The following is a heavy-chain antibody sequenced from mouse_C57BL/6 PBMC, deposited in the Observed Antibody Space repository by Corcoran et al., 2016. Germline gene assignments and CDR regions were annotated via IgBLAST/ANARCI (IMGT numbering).Heavy chain of an antibody. V-gene: IGHV9-3*01. CDR3: ARTLDSYGSSYGTDYFDY. CDR2: INTYSGVP. CDR1: GYTFTTYG. J-gene: IGHJ2*01. D-gene: IGHD1-1*01. Sequence: QIQLVQSGPELKKPGETVKISCKASGYTFTTYGMSWVKQAPGKGLKWMGWINTYSGVPTYADDFKGRFAFSLETSASTAYLQINNLKNEDTATYFCARTLDSYGSSYGTDYFDYWGQGTTLTVSS.